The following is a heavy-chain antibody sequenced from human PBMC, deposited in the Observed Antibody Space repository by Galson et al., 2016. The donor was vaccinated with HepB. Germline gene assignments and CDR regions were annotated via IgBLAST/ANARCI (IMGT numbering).Heavy chain of an antibody. D-gene: IGHD6-13*01. Sequence: SLRLSCAASGFTFSRYAMTWVRQAPGKGLEWVSTIGGSGDSAYYADSVKGRFPISRDNSKNTLYLQMNNLRADDTALYYCAKVYSSSSWFFRTFDSWGQGTLVTVSS. CDR1: GFTFSRYA. V-gene: IGHV3-23*01. J-gene: IGHJ4*02. CDR2: IGGSGDSA. CDR3: AKVYSSSSWFFRTFDS.